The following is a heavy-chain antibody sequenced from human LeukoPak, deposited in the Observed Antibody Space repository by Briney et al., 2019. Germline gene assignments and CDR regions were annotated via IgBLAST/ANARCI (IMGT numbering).Heavy chain of an antibody. D-gene: IGHD2-8*01. CDR2: IYHRGST. CDR3: ARRRGPSCTSCYVDC. J-gene: IGHJ4*02. CDR1: DYSINSGYY. V-gene: IGHV4-38-2*02. Sequence: PSETLSLTCTVFDYSINSGYYWGWVRQPPGKALEWIATIYHRGSTYYNPSLKSRVTISMDTSKNQFSLTLNSVTAADTAVYYCARRRGPSCTSCYVDCWGQGTLVTVSS.